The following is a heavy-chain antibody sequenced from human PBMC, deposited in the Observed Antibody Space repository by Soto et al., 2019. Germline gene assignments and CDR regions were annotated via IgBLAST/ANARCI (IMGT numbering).Heavy chain of an antibody. CDR2: ISSSSSTI. D-gene: IGHD2-8*01. V-gene: IGHV3-48*01. CDR1: GFTFSSYS. Sequence: GGSLRLSCAASGFTFSSYSMNWVRQAPGKGLEWVSYISSSSSTIYYADSVKGRFTISRDNAKNSLYLQMNSLRAEDTAVYYCARVMVYAITVPVGYYYYMDVWGKGTTVTVSS. CDR3: ARVMVYAITVPVGYYYYMDV. J-gene: IGHJ6*03.